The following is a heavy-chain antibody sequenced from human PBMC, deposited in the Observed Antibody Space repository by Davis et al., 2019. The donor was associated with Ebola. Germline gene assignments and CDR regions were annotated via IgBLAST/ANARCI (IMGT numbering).Heavy chain of an antibody. CDR3: AREGRWGRFDP. Sequence: SETLSLTCTVSGGSISSYYWSWIRQPPGKGLEWIGYIYYSGSTNYNPSLKSRVTISVDTSKNQFSLKLSSVTAADTAVYYCAREGRWGRFDPWGQGTLVTVSS. CDR2: IYYSGST. D-gene: IGHD3-16*01. J-gene: IGHJ5*02. CDR1: GGSISSYY. V-gene: IGHV4-59*12.